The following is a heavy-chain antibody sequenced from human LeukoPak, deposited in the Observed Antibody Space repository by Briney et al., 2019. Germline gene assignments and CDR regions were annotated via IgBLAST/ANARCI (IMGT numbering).Heavy chain of an antibody. Sequence: GGSLRLSCAASGFTFSQFAVHWVRQAPGKGLEWVADISHDGRNTYYADSVKGRFTISRDNSKNTLYLQMNSLRTEDTAVYYCAKDLGYCGVGSCTTIDYWGQGTLVTVSS. CDR2: ISHDGRNT. D-gene: IGHD2-15*01. V-gene: IGHV3-30*04. CDR1: GFTFSQFA. J-gene: IGHJ4*02. CDR3: AKDLGYCGVGSCTTIDY.